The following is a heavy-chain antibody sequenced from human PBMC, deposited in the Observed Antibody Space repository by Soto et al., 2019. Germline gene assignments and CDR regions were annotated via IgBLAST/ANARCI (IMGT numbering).Heavy chain of an antibody. J-gene: IGHJ6*02. V-gene: IGHV1-46*01. CDR3: ARDSESHYDFWSGYHTLKLYYYYGMDV. CDR1: GYTFTSYY. D-gene: IGHD3-3*01. CDR2: INPSGGST. Sequence: GASVKVSCKASGYTFTSYYMHWVRQAPGQGLEWMGIINPSGGSTSYAQKFQGRVTMTRDASTSTVYMELSSLRSEDTVVYYCARDSESHYDFWSGYHTLKLYYYYGMDVWGQGTTVTVSS.